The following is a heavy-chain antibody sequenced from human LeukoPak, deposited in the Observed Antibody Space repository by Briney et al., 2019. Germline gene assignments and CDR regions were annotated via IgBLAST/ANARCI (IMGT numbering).Heavy chain of an antibody. CDR3: ARAAAAAGPNWFDP. D-gene: IGHD6-13*01. J-gene: IGHJ5*02. CDR1: GFTVSSNY. Sequence: PGGSLRLSCAASGFTVSSNYMSWVRQAPGKGLEWVSVIYSGGSTYYADSVKGRFTISRDNSKNTLYLQMNSLRAEDTAVYYCARAAAAAGPNWFDPWGQGTLVTVSS. CDR2: IYSGGST. V-gene: IGHV3-66*01.